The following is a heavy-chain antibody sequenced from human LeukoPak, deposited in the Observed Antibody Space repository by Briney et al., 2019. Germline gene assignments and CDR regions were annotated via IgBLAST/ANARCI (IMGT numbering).Heavy chain of an antibody. CDR1: GFTFSSYS. D-gene: IGHD6-13*01. CDR3: ARDQGGSSWYQTDY. J-gene: IGHJ4*02. CDR2: ISSSSSTI. Sequence: PGGSLRLSCAAPGFTFSSYSMNWVRQAPGKGLEWVSYISSSSSTIYYADSVKGRFTISRDNAKNSLYLQMNSLRDEDTAVYYCARDQGGSSWYQTDYWGQGTLVTVSS. V-gene: IGHV3-48*02.